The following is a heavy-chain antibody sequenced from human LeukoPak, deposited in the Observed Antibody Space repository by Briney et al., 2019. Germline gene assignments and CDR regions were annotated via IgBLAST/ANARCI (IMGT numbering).Heavy chain of an antibody. CDR3: ARGVVVVPAAIHHYYYGMDV. Sequence: SVKVSCKASGGTFSSYAISWVRQAPGQGLEWMGGIIPIFGTANYAQKFQGRVTTTADESTSTAYMELSSLRSEDTAVYYCARGVVVVPAAIHHYYYGMDVWGKGTTVTVSS. J-gene: IGHJ6*04. D-gene: IGHD2-2*01. V-gene: IGHV1-69*01. CDR1: GGTFSSYA. CDR2: IIPIFGTA.